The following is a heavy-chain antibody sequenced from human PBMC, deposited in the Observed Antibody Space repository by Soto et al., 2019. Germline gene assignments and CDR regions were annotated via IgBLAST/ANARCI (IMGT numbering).Heavy chain of an antibody. V-gene: IGHV3-23*01. J-gene: IGHJ6*02. CDR3: AKQRKYRAYYYPMDV. CDR2: ISGISGRT. D-gene: IGHD5-18*01. CDR1: GFTFSSYG. Sequence: GGSLRLSCVASGFTFSSYGMSWVRQAPGKGLEWVAGISGISGRTDYADSVKGRFTISRDNSNNILYLQLNSLRAEDTAIYYCAKQRKYRAYYYPMDVWGQGATVTVSS.